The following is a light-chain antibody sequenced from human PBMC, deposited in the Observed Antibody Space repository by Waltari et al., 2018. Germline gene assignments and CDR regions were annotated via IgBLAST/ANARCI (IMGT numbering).Light chain of an antibody. CDR2: KVS. Sequence: DVVMTQSPLSLHVTLGQPASISCKSSQSLVHSDGNTYLNWFHQRPGQSPRRLIYKVSNRDSGVPDRFSGSGSGTDFTLEISRVEAEDVGIYYCLQSIHWPWTFGQGTKVDIK. CDR1: QSLVHSDGNTY. CDR3: LQSIHWPWT. V-gene: IGKV2-30*02. J-gene: IGKJ1*01.